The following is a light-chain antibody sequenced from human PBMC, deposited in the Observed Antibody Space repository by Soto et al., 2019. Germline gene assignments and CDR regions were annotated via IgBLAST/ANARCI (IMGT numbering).Light chain of an antibody. CDR3: QQYFGIPLT. Sequence: DIVMTQSPDSLAVSLGERATINCKSSRSLLHGSNNENLLAWYQQRPGQPPKLLFYWASTRQSGVPERFSGSGSETDFTLTISSLRAEDVAVYYCQQYFGIPLTFGGGTKVEIK. J-gene: IGKJ4*01. CDR2: WAS. V-gene: IGKV4-1*01. CDR1: RSLLHGSNNENL.